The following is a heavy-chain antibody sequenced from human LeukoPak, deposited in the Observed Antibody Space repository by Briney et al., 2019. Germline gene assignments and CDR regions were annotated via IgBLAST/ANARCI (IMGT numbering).Heavy chain of an antibody. Sequence: PGGSLRLSCAASGFTFSSYGMHWVRQAPGKGLEWVAVISYDGSNKYYADSVKGRFTISRDNSKNTLYLQMNSLRAEDTAVYYCARKVSYYYGMDVWGQGTTVTVSS. D-gene: IGHD2-8*01. V-gene: IGHV3-30*03. CDR2: ISYDGSNK. CDR1: GFTFSSYG. CDR3: ARKVSYYYGMDV. J-gene: IGHJ6*02.